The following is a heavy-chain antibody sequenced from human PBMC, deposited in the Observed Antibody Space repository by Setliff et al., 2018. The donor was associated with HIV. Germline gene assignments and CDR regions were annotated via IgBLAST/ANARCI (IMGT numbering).Heavy chain of an antibody. D-gene: IGHD5-18*01. J-gene: IGHJ4*02. Sequence: SVKVSCKASGGTFSSYAISWVRQAPGQGLEWMGGIIPIFGTANYAQKFQGRVTITTDESTSTAYMELSSLRSEDTAVYYCARGESDVLGDTAMGPFRYWGQGTLVTVSS. CDR2: IIPIFGTA. V-gene: IGHV1-69*05. CDR1: GGTFSSYA. CDR3: ARGESDVLGDTAMGPFRY.